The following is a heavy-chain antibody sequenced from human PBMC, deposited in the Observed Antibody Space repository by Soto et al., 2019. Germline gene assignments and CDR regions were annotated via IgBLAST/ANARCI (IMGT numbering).Heavy chain of an antibody. CDR3: AKYGIAAAGMYNWFDP. V-gene: IGHV3-21*04. CDR2: ISGSSSYI. Sequence: EVQLVESGGGLVKPGGSLRLSCTASGFTFSNYNMNWVRQAPGKGLEWVSSISGSSSYIYYADSVKGRLTISRDNSKNTLYLQMNSLRAEDTAVYYCAKYGIAAAGMYNWFDPWGQGTLVTVSS. J-gene: IGHJ5*02. CDR1: GFTFSNYN. D-gene: IGHD6-13*01.